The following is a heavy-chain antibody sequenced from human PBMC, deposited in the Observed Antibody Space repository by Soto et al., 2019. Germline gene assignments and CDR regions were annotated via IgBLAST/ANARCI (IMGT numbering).Heavy chain of an antibody. D-gene: IGHD3-22*01. Sequence: PSQTLSLTCAISGDSVSSNSAAWNWIRQSPSRGLEWLGRTYYRSKWYNDYAVSVKSRITINPDTSKNHYSLQLNSVTPEDTAVYYCERGIYDTSVGTAFDIWGQGTKVTVSS. V-gene: IGHV6-1*01. CDR2: TYYRSKWYN. CDR3: ERGIYDTSVGTAFDI. CDR1: GDSVSSNSAA. J-gene: IGHJ3*02.